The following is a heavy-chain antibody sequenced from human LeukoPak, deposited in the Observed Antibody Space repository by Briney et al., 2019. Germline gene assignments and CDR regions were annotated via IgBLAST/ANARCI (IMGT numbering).Heavy chain of an antibody. Sequence: GGSLRLSCAASGFTFSNYGMHWVRQAPGKGLEWVAVISYHGSDKYYPDSVKGRFTITRDNSKNTLYLQMNSLRAEDTAVYYCASSDTTGYYLYWGQGTLVTVSS. CDR1: GFTFSNYG. D-gene: IGHD3-22*01. CDR3: ASSDTTGYYLY. J-gene: IGHJ4*02. CDR2: ISYHGSDK. V-gene: IGHV3-30*03.